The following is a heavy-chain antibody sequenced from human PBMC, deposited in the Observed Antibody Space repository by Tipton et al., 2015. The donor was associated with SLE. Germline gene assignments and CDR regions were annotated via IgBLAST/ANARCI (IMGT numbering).Heavy chain of an antibody. CDR2: ISGSGGST. CDR3: ARVIAAAGVDAFDI. D-gene: IGHD6-13*01. CDR1: GFTFSNYA. V-gene: IGHV3-23*01. Sequence: SLRLSCAASGFTFSNYAMSWVRQAPGKGLEWVSTISGSGGSTYYADSVKGRFTISRDNSKNTLYLQMNSLRAEDTAVYYCARVIAAAGVDAFDIWGQGTMVTVSS. J-gene: IGHJ3*02.